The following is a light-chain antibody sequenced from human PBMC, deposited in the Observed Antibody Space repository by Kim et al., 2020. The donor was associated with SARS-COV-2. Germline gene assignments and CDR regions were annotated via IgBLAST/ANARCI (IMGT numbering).Light chain of an antibody. CDR1: QSISSY. J-gene: IGKJ1*01. V-gene: IGKV1-39*01. Sequence: DIQMTQSPSSLSASVGDRVTMTCRASQSISSYLNWYQQKPGKAPKLLIYAASSLQSGVPSRFSGSGSGTDFTLTISSLQPEDFTTYYCQQRYSTPWTFGQGTKVDIK. CDR2: AAS. CDR3: QQRYSTPWT.